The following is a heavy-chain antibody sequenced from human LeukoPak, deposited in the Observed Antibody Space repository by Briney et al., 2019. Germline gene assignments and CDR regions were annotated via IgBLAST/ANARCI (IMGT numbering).Heavy chain of an antibody. V-gene: IGHV4-4*07. CDR2: VVTTTT. D-gene: IGHD6-19*01. CDR1: GGSISTYS. CDR3: ARDTTVASGMQF. J-gene: IGHJ4*02. Sequence: SETLSLTCTVSGGSISTYSWTWVRQSPGKGLEWIGSVVTTTTNYSPALRSRVAISVHASKNQFSLRLESVTTADTAVYYCARDTTVASGMQFWGQGALVTVSS.